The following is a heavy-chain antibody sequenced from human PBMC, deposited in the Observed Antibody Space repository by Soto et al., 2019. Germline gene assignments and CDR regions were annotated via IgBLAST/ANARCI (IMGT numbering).Heavy chain of an antibody. V-gene: IGHV3-49*04. J-gene: IGHJ4*02. Sequence: PGGSLRLSCSASGSVFGDYAVTWVRQAPGKGLEWVGVVRSETYGGSTEYAASVKGRFRISRDDSESIAYLQMTNLKTEDTAVYYCTRGRGTSGWYADYWGKGIRVTVSS. CDR3: TRGRGTSGWYADY. D-gene: IGHD6-13*01. CDR1: GSVFGDYA. CDR2: VRSETYGGST.